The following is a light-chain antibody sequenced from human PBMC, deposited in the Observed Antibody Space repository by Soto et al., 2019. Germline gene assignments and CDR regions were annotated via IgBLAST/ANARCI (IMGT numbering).Light chain of an antibody. CDR2: GAS. Sequence: DIQMTQSPSSVFASVGDRVTITCRASQGLGVWLGWYQQKPGKAPQLLIFGASGLQTGVPSRFSGSGSGTDFTLTISSLQPEDFATYYCQQYNSYFLTFGGGTKVDIK. V-gene: IGKV1D-16*01. J-gene: IGKJ4*01. CDR1: QGLGVW. CDR3: QQYNSYFLT.